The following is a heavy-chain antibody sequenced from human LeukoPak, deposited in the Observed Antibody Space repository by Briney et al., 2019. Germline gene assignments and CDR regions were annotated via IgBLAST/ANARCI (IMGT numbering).Heavy chain of an antibody. CDR2: MNPNSGAT. D-gene: IGHD2-15*01. V-gene: IGHV1-2*02. CDR3: ARDERYCYGHNHYPDLGF. CDR1: GYTFTGYY. Sequence: ASVKVSCKASGYTFTGYYLFWVRQAPGQGLEWMGWMNPNSGATKYAQKFQGRVTLTTDTSIRTTYMELSSLRSDDTAVYYCARDERYCYGHNHYPDLGFWGQGTPVTVSS. J-gene: IGHJ4*02.